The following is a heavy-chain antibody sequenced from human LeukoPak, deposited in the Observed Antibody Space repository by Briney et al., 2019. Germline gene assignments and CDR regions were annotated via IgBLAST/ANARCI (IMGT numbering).Heavy chain of an antibody. CDR3: ATLASGWRYYFDY. V-gene: IGHV1-24*01. D-gene: IGHD6-19*01. CDR2: FDPEDGET. CDR1: GYTLTELS. J-gene: IGHJ4*02. Sequence: GASAKVSCKVSGYTLTELSMHWVRQAPGKGLEWMGGFDPEDGETIYAQKFQGRVTMTEDTSTDTAYMELSSLRSEDTAVYYCATLASGWRYYFDYWGQGTLVTVSS.